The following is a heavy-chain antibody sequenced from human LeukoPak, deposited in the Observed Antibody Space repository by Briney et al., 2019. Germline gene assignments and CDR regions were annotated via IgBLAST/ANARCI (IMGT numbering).Heavy chain of an antibody. D-gene: IGHD7-27*01. CDR1: GFSLSASGMC. J-gene: IGHJ4*02. V-gene: IGHV2-70*01. CDR2: IDWDGDK. CDR3: ARTANWEYYFDY. Sequence: SRPTPVNPTQTLTLTCTFSGFSLSASGMCVSWIRQPPGKALEWLALIDWDGDKYYNTSLKTRPTISKDTSKNQVVLTMTNMDPVDTATYYCARTANWEYYFDYWGQGTLVTVSS.